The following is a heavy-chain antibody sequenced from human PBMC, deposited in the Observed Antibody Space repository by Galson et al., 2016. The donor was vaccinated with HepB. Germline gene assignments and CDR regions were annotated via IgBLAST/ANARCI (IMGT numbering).Heavy chain of an antibody. CDR3: ARDGRQDRGSIFDY. CDR1: GFVVSSTY. D-gene: IGHD6-6*01. J-gene: IGHJ4*02. CDR2: LYRDGFT. V-gene: IGHV3-66*01. Sequence: SLRLSCAASGFVVSSTYMAWVRQAPGRGLECVSLLYRDGFTYYAGSVKGRFTISRDNSKNTFYLQMNSLRADDTAVYYWARDGRQDRGSIFDYWGQGTLVTVSS.